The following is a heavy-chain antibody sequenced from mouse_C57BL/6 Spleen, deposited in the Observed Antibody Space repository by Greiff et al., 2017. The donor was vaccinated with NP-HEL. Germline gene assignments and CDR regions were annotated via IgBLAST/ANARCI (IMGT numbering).Heavy chain of an antibody. V-gene: IGHV1-78*01. CDR2: IYPRDGST. CDR3: ARCYYGSDWYFDV. CDR1: GYTFTDHT. D-gene: IGHD1-1*01. Sequence: VQLQQSDAELVKPGASVKISCKVSGYTFTDHTIHWMKQRPEQGLEWIGYIYPRDGSTKYNEKFKGKATLTADKSSSTAYMQLNSLKSEDSAVYFCARCYYGSDWYFDVWGTGTTVTVSS. J-gene: IGHJ1*03.